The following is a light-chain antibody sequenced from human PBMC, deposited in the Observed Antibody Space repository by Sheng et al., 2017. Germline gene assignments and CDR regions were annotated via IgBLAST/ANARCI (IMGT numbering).Light chain of an antibody. V-gene: IGKV3-15*01. CDR2: DAS. J-gene: IGKJ5*01. CDR3: QQYNNWPPIT. Sequence: EIVMTQSPATLSVSPGETATLSCRASQSIRNDLAWYQQKPGQAPRLLIYDASTRATGIAARFSASGSGTDFTLTISSLQSEDFALYYCQQYNNWPPITFGQGTRLEIK. CDR1: QSIRND.